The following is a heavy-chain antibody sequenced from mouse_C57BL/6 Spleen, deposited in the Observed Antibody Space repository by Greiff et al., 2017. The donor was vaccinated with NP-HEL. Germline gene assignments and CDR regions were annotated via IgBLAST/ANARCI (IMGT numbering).Heavy chain of an antibody. D-gene: IGHD2-3*01. CDR3: TRGDGYYGYFDV. V-gene: IGHV6-3*01. CDR1: GFTFSNYW. Sequence: EVKLVESGGGLVQPGGSMKLSCVASGFTFSNYWMNWVRQSPEKGLEWVAQIRLKSDNYATHYAESVKGRFTISRDDSKSSVYLQMNNLRAEDTGIYYCTRGDGYYGYFDVWGTGTTVTVSS. J-gene: IGHJ1*03. CDR2: IRLKSDNYAT.